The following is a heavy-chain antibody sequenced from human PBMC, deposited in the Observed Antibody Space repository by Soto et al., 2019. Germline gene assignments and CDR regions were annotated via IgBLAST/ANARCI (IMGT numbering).Heavy chain of an antibody. Sequence: PGESLKISCRGSGYTFSNHWIAWVRQTPGKGLEWMGIIYPGDSESRYSPSLQGQVTISVDKSITTAYLQWSSLKASDTAMYYCARASTGWPNWFDSWGQGTLVTVSS. J-gene: IGHJ5*01. CDR3: ARASTGWPNWFDS. CDR2: IYPGDSES. V-gene: IGHV5-51*01. CDR1: GYTFSNHW. D-gene: IGHD6-19*01.